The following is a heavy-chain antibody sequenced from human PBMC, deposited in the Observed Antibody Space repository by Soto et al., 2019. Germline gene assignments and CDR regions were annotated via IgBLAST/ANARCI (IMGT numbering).Heavy chain of an antibody. CDR2: IHHSGST. CDR3: ARRGAAHAPCGMDV. J-gene: IGHJ6*02. V-gene: IGHV4-4*02. D-gene: IGHD3-16*01. Sequence: QVQLQESGPGLAKPSGTLSLTCAVSGGSISSSNWWRWVRQPPGKGLEWIAEIHHSGSTNYKPSLKSRIITSIDKSKNQFSLKLNSGTAAVTAVYYCARRGAAHAPCGMDVWGQGTTVTVSS. CDR1: GGSISSSNW.